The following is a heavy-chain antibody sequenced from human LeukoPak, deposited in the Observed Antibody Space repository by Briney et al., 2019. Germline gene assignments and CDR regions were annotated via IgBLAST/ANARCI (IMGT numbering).Heavy chain of an antibody. CDR2: MYSGGST. D-gene: IGHD3-10*01. CDR1: GLTVSNNY. Sequence: GGSLRLSCAASGLTVSNNYMSWVRQAPGRGLEWVSLMYSGGSTYYADSVKGRFTISRDNSKNTLYLQMNSLRADDTALYYCAKGLLLWFGEPGGFDYWGQGTLVTVSS. J-gene: IGHJ4*02. CDR3: AKGLLLWFGEPGGFDY. V-gene: IGHV3-53*01.